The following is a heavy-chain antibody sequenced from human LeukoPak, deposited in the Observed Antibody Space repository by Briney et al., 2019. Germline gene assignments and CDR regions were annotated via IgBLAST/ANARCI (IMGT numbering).Heavy chain of an antibody. CDR3: ARGPYYDILTGYYY. CDR1: GFTFDDNG. V-gene: IGHV3-21*01. D-gene: IGHD3-9*01. Sequence: GGSLRLSCAASGFTFDDNGMSWVRQAPGKGLEWVSSISSSSSYIYYADSVKGRFTISRDNAKNSLYLQMNSLRAEDTAVYYCARGPYYDILTGYYYWGQGTLVTVSS. J-gene: IGHJ4*02. CDR2: ISSSSSYI.